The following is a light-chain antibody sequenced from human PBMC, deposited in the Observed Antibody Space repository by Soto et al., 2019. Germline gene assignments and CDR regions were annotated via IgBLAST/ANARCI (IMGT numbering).Light chain of an antibody. CDR3: CSYAGDSAWV. CDR2: EGS. V-gene: IGLV2-23*01. CDR1: SSDVGSYNF. Sequence: QSALTQPASVSGSAGESITISCTGTSSDVGSYNFVSWYQQHPGKAPKLMIYEGSKRPSGVSNRFSGSKSGNTASLTISGLQAEDEADYYCCSYAGDSAWVFGGGTKLTV. J-gene: IGLJ3*02.